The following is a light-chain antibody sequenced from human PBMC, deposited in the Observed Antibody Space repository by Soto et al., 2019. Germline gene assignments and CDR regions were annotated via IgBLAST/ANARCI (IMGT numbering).Light chain of an antibody. CDR2: GAS. CDR3: QQYNIWPPIT. Sequence: EIVMTQSPATLSVSPGESAILSCRASQSISSNLAWYQQKPGQAPRRLIYGASTRATGIPARCSGSGSGTEFTLTISSVQSEDFAVYYCQQYNIWPPITFGQGTRLEI. J-gene: IGKJ5*01. V-gene: IGKV3D-15*01. CDR1: QSISSN.